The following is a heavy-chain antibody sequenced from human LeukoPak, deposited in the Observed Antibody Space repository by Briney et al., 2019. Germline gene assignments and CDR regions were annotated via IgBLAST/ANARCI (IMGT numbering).Heavy chain of an antibody. J-gene: IGHJ4*02. CDR3: ARGQADPPGSSSNFDY. D-gene: IGHD6-6*01. V-gene: IGHV4-34*01. Sequence: SETLSLTCAVYGGSFSGYYWSWIRQPPGKGLEWIGEINHSGSTNYNPSLKSRVTISVDTSKNQFSLKLSSVTAVDTAVYYCARGQADPPGSSSNFDYWGQGTLVTVSS. CDR1: GGSFSGYY. CDR2: INHSGST.